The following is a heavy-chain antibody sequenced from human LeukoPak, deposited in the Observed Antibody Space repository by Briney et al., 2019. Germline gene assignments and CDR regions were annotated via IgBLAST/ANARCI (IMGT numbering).Heavy chain of an antibody. CDR1: GFTFSSYT. V-gene: IGHV3-48*01. CDR3: ARVGYYADDAFDI. D-gene: IGHD3-10*01. Sequence: GGSLRLSCAASGFTFSSYTMNWVRQAPGKGLEWVSYISSSSSTMYYADSVKGRFTISRDNAKNSLYLQMNSLRAEDTAVYYCARVGYYADDAFDIWGQGKMVTVSS. CDR2: ISSSSSTM. J-gene: IGHJ3*02.